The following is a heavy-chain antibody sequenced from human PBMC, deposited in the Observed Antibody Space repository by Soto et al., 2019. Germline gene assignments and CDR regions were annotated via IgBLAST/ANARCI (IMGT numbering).Heavy chain of an antibody. CDR2: IYYSGST. D-gene: IGHD1-26*01. CDR1: GGSVSSGSYY. V-gene: IGHV4-61*01. CDR3: ARAGLGDGSDY. J-gene: IGHJ4*02. Sequence: QVQLQESGPGLVKPSETLSLTCTVSGGSVSSGSYYWSWIRQPPGKGLEWIGYIYYSGSTKYNPSLKSRVTISVDTSKTQFSLKLSSVTAANTAVYYWARAGLGDGSDYWGQGTLVTVSS.